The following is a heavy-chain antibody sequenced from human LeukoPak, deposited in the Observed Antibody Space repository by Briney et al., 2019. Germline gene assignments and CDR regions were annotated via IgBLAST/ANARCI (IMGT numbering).Heavy chain of an antibody. J-gene: IGHJ3*02. V-gene: IGHV1-8*03. CDR2: MNPNSGNT. D-gene: IGHD3-16*02. CDR1: GYTFTSYD. CDR3: ASGGEYYDYVWGSYRPHGYAFDI. Sequence: ASVKVSCKASGYTFTSYDINWVRQATGQGLEWMGWMNPNSGNTGYAQKFQGRVTITRNTSISTAYMELSSLRSEDTAVYYCASGGEYYDYVWGSYRPHGYAFDIWGQGTMVTVSS.